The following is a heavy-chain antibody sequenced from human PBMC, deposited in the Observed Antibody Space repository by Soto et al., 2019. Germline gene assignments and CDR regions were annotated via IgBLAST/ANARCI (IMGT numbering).Heavy chain of an antibody. D-gene: IGHD3-22*01. J-gene: IGHJ4*02. Sequence: GFLRLSCAASGFTFSSYWMSWVRQAPGKGLEWVANIKQDGSEKYYVDSVKGRFTISRDNAKNSLYLQMNSLRAEDTAVYYCARDMAFGYYDSSGYYYALDYWGQGTLVTVSS. CDR3: ARDMAFGYYDSSGYYYALDY. CDR1: GFTFSSYW. V-gene: IGHV3-7*03. CDR2: IKQDGSEK.